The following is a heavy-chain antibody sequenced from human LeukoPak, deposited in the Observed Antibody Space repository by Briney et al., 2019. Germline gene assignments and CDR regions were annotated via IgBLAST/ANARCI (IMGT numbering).Heavy chain of an antibody. CDR2: IYYSGST. CDR1: GGSISSYY. V-gene: IGHV4-59*08. J-gene: IGHJ5*02. Sequence: SETLSLTCTVSGGSISSYYWSWIRQPPGKGLEWIGYIYYSGSTKYNPSLKSRVTITLDRSKNQFSLKLSSVTAADTAVYYCARHGFGCSGGSCYSGNWFDPWGQGTLVTVSS. D-gene: IGHD2-15*01. CDR3: ARHGFGCSGGSCYSGNWFDP.